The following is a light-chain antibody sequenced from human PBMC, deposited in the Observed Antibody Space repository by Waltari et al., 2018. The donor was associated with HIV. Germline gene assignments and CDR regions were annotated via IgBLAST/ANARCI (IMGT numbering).Light chain of an antibody. CDR1: QSISSY. V-gene: IGKV1-39*01. CDR2: AAS. Sequence: DIQMTQSPSSLSASAGDRVTITCRASQSISSYLNWYQQKPGKAPKLLIYAASSLQSGVPSRFRGSGSGTDFTLTISSLQPEDFATYYCQQSYSAPQTFGQGTKLEIK. CDR3: QQSYSAPQT. J-gene: IGKJ2*01.